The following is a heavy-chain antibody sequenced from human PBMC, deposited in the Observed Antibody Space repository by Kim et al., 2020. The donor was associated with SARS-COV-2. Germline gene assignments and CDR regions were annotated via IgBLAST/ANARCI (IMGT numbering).Heavy chain of an antibody. Sequence: SVKVSCKASGGTFSSYAISWVRQAPGQGLEWMGGIIPIFGTANYAQKFQGRVTITADESTSTAYMELSSLRSEDTAVYYCARVDGSGSYLGGQTDYWGQGTLVTVSS. CDR3: ARVDGSGSYLGGQTDY. CDR1: GGTFSSYA. CDR2: IIPIFGTA. D-gene: IGHD3-10*01. V-gene: IGHV1-69*13. J-gene: IGHJ4*02.